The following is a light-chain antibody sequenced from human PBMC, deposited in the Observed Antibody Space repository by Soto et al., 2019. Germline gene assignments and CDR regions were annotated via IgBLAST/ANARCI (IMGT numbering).Light chain of an antibody. J-gene: IGKJ5*01. CDR3: QQRNVWPPVT. Sequence: EIVLTQSPATLSLSPWERATLSCMASPSVTNFLAWYQQKPGQAPRLLIYGAFNRATGIPARSSGSGSGTDFTLTISSLEPEDSAVYYCQQRNVWPPVTFGQGTRLEIK. CDR1: PSVTNF. V-gene: IGKV3-11*01. CDR2: GAF.